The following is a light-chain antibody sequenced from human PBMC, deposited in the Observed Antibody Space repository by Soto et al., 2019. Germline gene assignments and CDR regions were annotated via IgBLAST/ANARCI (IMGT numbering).Light chain of an antibody. V-gene: IGLV2-14*01. CDR1: SSDVGGYNY. Sequence: QSALTQPASVSGSPGQSITISCTGTSSDVGGYNYVSWYQHHPGKAPKLIIYEVSNRPSGVSNRFSGSKSGNTASLTISGLQAGDEADYYCNSYTSKSTGVFGTGTKLTVL. CDR3: NSYTSKSTGV. J-gene: IGLJ1*01. CDR2: EVS.